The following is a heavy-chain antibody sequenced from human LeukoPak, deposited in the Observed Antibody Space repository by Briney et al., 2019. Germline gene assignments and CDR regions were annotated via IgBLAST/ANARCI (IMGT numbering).Heavy chain of an antibody. J-gene: IGHJ6*03. Sequence: SETLSLTCAVYGGSFSGYYWSWIRQPPGKGLEWIGYIYHSGSTYYNPSLKSRVTISVDRSKNQFSLKLSSVTAADTAVYYCARDRIRFGSDYYYYMDVWGKGTTVTVSS. CDR1: GGSFSGYY. CDR3: ARDRIRFGSDYYYYMDV. D-gene: IGHD3-3*01. CDR2: IYHSGST. V-gene: IGHV4-34*01.